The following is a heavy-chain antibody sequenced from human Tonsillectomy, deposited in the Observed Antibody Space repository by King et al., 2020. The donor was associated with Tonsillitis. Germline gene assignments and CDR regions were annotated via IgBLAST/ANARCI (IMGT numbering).Heavy chain of an antibody. CDR3: ARDFRNKGFDR. V-gene: IGHV3-11*01. Sequence: VQLVESGGGLVEPGGSLRLSCIASGFNLGDYYMTWIRQAPGQGLEWLSYITGNSQIIYYADSVKGRFTISRDNAKNSLYLEMNNLGVEDTAVYYCARDFRNKGFDRWGRGTLVTVSS. CDR2: ITGNSQII. D-gene: IGHD1/OR15-1a*01. J-gene: IGHJ5*02. CDR1: GFNLGDYY.